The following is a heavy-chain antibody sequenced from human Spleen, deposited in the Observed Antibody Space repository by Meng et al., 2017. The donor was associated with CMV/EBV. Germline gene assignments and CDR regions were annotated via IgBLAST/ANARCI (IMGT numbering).Heavy chain of an antibody. Sequence: ASVKVSCKASGYTFTGYTFTGYYMHWVRQAPGQGLEWVGWMSPNSGDTAYAQKFQGRVTMTRSTSINTAHMELSSLRSEDTAVYYCARGMKRRFLEWSILAFDLWGQGTAVTVSS. V-gene: IGHV1-8*01. CDR3: ARGMKRRFLEWSILAFDL. J-gene: IGHJ3*01. D-gene: IGHD3-3*01. CDR1: GYTFTGYTFTGYY. CDR2: MSPNSGDT.